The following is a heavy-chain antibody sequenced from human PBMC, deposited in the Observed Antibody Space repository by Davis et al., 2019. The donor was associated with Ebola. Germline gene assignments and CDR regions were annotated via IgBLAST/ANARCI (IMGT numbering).Heavy chain of an antibody. V-gene: IGHV4-59*01. D-gene: IGHD3-10*01. CDR2: IYYSGST. Sequence: MPGGSLRLSCTVSGGSISSYYWSWIRQPPGKGLEWIGYIYYSGSTNYNPSLKSRVTISVDTSKNQFSLKLSSVTAADTAVDYCARASVRWFGELLYTSDAFDIWGQGTMVTVSS. CDR3: ARASVRWFGELLYTSDAFDI. CDR1: GGSISSYY. J-gene: IGHJ3*02.